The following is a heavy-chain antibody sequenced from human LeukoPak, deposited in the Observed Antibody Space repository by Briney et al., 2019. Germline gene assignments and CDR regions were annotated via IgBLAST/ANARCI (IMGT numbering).Heavy chain of an antibody. V-gene: IGHV4-4*02. CDR1: GGSISSSNW. D-gene: IGHD3-9*01. J-gene: IGHJ4*02. CDR2: IYHSGST. CDR3: ASGLRYFDLYY. Sequence: SGTLSLTCAVSGGSISSSNWWSWVRQPPGQGLEWIGEIYHSGSTNYNPSLKSRVTISVDTSKNQFSLKLSSVTAADTAVYYCASGLRYFDLYYWGQGTLVTVSS.